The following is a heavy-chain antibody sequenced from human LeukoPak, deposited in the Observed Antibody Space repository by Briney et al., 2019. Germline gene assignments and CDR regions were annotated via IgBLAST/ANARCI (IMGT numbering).Heavy chain of an antibody. V-gene: IGHV3-74*01. CDR3: ARGPQRGAAANYYGMDV. J-gene: IGHJ6*02. D-gene: IGHD2-2*01. CDR2: NNRDGST. Sequence: GGSLRLSCAASGFTFSSYWMHWVRQAPGKGLVWVSRNNRDGSTTYADSVKGRVTVSRDNAKNTLYLQMNNLRVEDTAVYYCARGPQRGAAANYYGMDVWGQGTTVTVSS. CDR1: GFTFSSYW.